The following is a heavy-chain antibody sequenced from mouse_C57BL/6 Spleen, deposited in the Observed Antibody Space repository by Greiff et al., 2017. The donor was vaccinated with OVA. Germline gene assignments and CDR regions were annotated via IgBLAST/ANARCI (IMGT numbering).Heavy chain of an antibody. Sequence: QVQLKQSGAELVKPGASVKISCKASGYAFSSHWMNWVKQRPGKGLEWIGQIYPGDGDTNYNGKFKGKATLTAYKSSSTAYMQLNSLTSEDSAVYFCARSNPYAMDYWGQGTSVTVSS. CDR1: GYAFSSHW. V-gene: IGHV1-80*01. CDR3: ARSNPYAMDY. CDR2: IYPGDGDT. J-gene: IGHJ4*01.